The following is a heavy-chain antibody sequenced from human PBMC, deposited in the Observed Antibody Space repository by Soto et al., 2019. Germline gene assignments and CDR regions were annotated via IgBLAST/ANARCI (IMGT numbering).Heavy chain of an antibody. CDR3: AKEGYCGSDCYSP. Sequence: EVQLLESGGGLVQPGGSLRLSCVVSGFTFSSYAMNWVRQAPGRGLEWVSVISDSGGSTYYADSVKGRFTISRDNSKNPLYLQMNSLRAEDTAVYYCAKEGYCGSDCYSPWGQGTLVTVSS. D-gene: IGHD2-21*02. V-gene: IGHV3-23*01. CDR1: GFTFSSYA. J-gene: IGHJ5*02. CDR2: ISDSGGST.